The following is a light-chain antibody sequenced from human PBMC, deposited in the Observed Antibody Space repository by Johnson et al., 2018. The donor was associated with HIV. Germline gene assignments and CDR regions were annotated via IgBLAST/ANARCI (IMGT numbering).Light chain of an antibody. CDR2: DNN. Sequence: HSVLTQPPSVSAAPGQNVDISCSGSSSNIESDYVSWYQQLPGTAPKLLIYDNNKRPSGIPDRFFGSKSGTSATLDITGLQTGDEGDYYCGTWDSSLNAYVFGTGTKVTVL. CDR1: SSNIESDY. CDR3: GTWDSSLNAYV. V-gene: IGLV1-51*01. J-gene: IGLJ1*01.